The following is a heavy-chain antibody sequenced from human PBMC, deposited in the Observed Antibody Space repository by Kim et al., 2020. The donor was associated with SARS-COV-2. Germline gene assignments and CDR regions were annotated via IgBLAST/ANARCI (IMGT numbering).Heavy chain of an antibody. D-gene: IGHD1-26*01. CDR2: FDPEDGET. V-gene: IGHV1-24*01. J-gene: IGHJ5*02. CDR1: GYTLTELS. Sequence: ASVKVSCKVSGYTLTELSMHWVRQAPGKGLEWMGGFDPEDGETIYAQKFQGRVTMTEDTSTDTAYMELSSLRSEDTAVYYCATVRYSGSLQPNWFDPWGQGTLVTVPS. CDR3: ATVRYSGSLQPNWFDP.